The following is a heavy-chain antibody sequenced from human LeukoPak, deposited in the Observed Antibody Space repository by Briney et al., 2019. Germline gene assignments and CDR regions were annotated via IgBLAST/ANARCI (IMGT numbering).Heavy chain of an antibody. D-gene: IGHD1-7*01. CDR3: ARLGGYNWNYGPIDY. CDR2: IWYDGSNK. CDR1: GFTFSSYG. Sequence: GGSLRLSCAASGFTFSSYGMHWVRQAPGKGLEWVAVIWYDGSNKYYADSVKGRFTISRDNSKNTLYLQMNSLRAEDTAVYYCARLGGYNWNYGPIDYWGQGTLVTVSS. V-gene: IGHV3-33*01. J-gene: IGHJ4*02.